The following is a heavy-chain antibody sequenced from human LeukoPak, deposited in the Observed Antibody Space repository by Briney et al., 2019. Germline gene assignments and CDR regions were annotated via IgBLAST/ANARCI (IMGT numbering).Heavy chain of an antibody. CDR3: ARLSSSWYKYYFDY. D-gene: IGHD6-13*01. CDR1: GGSVSGYY. V-gene: IGHV4-34*01. Sequence: SETLSLTCAVYGGSVSGYYWSWIRQPPGKGLEWIGEINHSGSTNYNPSLKSRVTISVDTSKNQFSLKLSSVTAADTAVYYCARLSSSWYKYYFDYWGQGTLVTVSS. J-gene: IGHJ4*02. CDR2: INHSGST.